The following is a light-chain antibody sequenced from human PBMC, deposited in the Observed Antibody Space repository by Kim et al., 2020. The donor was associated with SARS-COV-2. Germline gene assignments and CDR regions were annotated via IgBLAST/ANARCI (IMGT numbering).Light chain of an antibody. CDR3: QKYNSAPWT. V-gene: IGKV1-27*01. J-gene: IGKJ1*01. Sequence: ASVGDSVTITGRASKGISNSLAGYRQKPGKVPMLLIYGASTLRSGVPSRFRGSGSGTDFTLTISSLQPEDAATYYCQKYNSAPWTFGQGTKVEIK. CDR1: KGISNS. CDR2: GAS.